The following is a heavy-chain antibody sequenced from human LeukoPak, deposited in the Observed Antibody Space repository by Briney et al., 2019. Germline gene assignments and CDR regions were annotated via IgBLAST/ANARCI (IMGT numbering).Heavy chain of an antibody. CDR1: GFTFSSHA. V-gene: IGHV3-23*01. CDR3: ARDVRWLRFVFDY. J-gene: IGHJ4*02. Sequence: GGSLRLSCAVSGFTFSSHAMSWVRQAPGKGLEWVSAISSSGGTTYYADSVKGRFTISRDNAKDSLFLQMNSLRDEDTAKYYCARDVRWLRFVFDYWGQGSVVSVSS. CDR2: ISSSGGTT. D-gene: IGHD5-12*01.